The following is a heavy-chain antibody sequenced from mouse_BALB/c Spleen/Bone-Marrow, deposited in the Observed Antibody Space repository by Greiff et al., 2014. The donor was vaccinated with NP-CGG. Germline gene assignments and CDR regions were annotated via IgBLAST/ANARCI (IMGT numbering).Heavy chain of an antibody. J-gene: IGHJ4*01. CDR1: GFTLSTYA. D-gene: IGHD1-1*01. CDR2: ISSGGRT. V-gene: IGHV5-6-5*01. CDR3: ARRGVITTVVSTGYAMDY. Sequence: DVQLVESGGGLVKPGGSLKLSCVASGFTLSTYAMSWVRQTPEKRLDWVASISSGGRTYYPDSVKGRFTISRDNARNILYLQMSSLRSEDTAMYYCARRGVITTVVSTGYAMDYWGQGTSVTVSS.